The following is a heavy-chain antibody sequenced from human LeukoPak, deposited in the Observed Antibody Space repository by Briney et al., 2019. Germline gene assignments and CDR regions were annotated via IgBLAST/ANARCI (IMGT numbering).Heavy chain of an antibody. CDR3: AELGITMIGGV. CDR1: GFTFSSHG. J-gene: IGHJ6*04. CDR2: ISPSADIT. V-gene: IGHV3-23*01. Sequence: PGGSLRLSCAASGFTFSSHGMNWVRQAPGKGLEWISGISPSADITYYADSVKGRFTISRDNSENTVYLQMNSLRAEDTAVYYCAELGITMIGGVWGKGTTVTISS. D-gene: IGHD3-10*02.